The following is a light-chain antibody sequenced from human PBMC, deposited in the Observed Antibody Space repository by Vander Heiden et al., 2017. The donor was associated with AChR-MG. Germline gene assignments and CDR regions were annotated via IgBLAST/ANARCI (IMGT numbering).Light chain of an antibody. CDR3: QQYKNWPPYT. Sequence: EIVMTQSPATLSVPPGERATLSCRASQSLSSNLAWNQQKPGQAPRHLIYGASTRATGIPARFSGSGSGTEFTLTISSLQSEDFAVYYCQQYKNWPPYTFGQGTKLEIK. CDR2: GAS. CDR1: QSLSSN. J-gene: IGKJ2*01. V-gene: IGKV3-15*01.